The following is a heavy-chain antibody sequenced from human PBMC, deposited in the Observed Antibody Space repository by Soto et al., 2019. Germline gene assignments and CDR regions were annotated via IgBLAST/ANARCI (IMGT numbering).Heavy chain of an antibody. V-gene: IGHV1-69*13. CDR3: ARGPSHSSSSLYYYYYGMDV. CDR2: IIPIFGTA. Sequence: ASVKVSCKASGGTFSSYAISWVRQAPGQGLEWMGGIIPIFGTANYAQKFQGRVTITADESTSTAYMELSSLRSEDTAVYYCARGPSHSSSSLYYYYYGMDVWGQGTTVTVSS. J-gene: IGHJ6*02. D-gene: IGHD6-6*01. CDR1: GGTFSSYA.